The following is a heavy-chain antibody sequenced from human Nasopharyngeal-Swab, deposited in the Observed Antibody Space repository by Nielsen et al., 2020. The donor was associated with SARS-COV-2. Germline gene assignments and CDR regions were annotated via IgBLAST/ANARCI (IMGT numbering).Heavy chain of an antibody. Sequence: WIRQPPGKGLEWVANIKQDGSEKYYVDSVKGRFTISRDNAKSSLYLQMNSLRAEDTAVYYCARDFYGSGSYYNAYGMDVWGQGTTVTVSS. D-gene: IGHD3-10*01. V-gene: IGHV3-7*01. CDR2: IKQDGSEK. J-gene: IGHJ6*02. CDR3: ARDFYGSGSYYNAYGMDV.